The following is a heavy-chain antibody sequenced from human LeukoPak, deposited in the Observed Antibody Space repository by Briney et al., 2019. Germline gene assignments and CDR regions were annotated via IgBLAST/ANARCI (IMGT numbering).Heavy chain of an antibody. CDR2: IYHSGST. J-gene: IGHJ5*02. D-gene: IGHD5-12*01. CDR1: GGSISSGGYS. Sequence: PSQTLSLTCTVSGGSISSGGYSWGWIRQPPGRGLEWIGYIYHSGSTYYNPSLKSRLTISVDRSKNQFSLELSSVTAADTAVYYCARYRGYDYDLGWFDPWGQGTLVTVSS. CDR3: ARYRGYDYDLGWFDP. V-gene: IGHV4-30-2*01.